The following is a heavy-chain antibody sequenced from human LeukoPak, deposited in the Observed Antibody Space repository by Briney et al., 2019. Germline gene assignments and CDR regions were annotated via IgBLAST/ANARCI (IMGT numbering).Heavy chain of an antibody. CDR3: ARLNSGWDNYYYYYMDV. V-gene: IGHV4-39*07. J-gene: IGHJ6*03. CDR2: IYYSGST. D-gene: IGHD6-19*01. Sequence: SETLSLTCTVSGGSISSSSYYWGWIRQPPGKGLEWIGSIYYSGSTYYNPSLKSRVTISVDTSKNQFSLKLSSVTAADTAVYYCARLNSGWDNYYYYYMDVWGKGTTVTVSS. CDR1: GGSISSSSYY.